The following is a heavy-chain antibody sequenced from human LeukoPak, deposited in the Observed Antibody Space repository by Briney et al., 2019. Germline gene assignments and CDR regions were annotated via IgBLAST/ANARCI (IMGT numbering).Heavy chain of an antibody. D-gene: IGHD3-3*01. Sequence: SETLSLTCTVSGGSISSYYWSWIRQPPGKGLEWIGEINHSGSTNYNPSLKSRVTISVDTSKNQFSLKLSSVTAADTAVYYCAIGLKTYYDFWSGPPRWFNPWGQGTLVTVSS. CDR3: AIGLKTYYDFWSGPPRWFNP. J-gene: IGHJ5*02. CDR1: GGSISSYY. CDR2: INHSGST. V-gene: IGHV4-34*01.